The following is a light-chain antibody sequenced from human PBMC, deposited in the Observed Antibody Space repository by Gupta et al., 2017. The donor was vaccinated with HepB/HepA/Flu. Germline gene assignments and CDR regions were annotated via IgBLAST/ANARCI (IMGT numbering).Light chain of an antibody. CDR1: QDIGNF. J-gene: IGKJ1*01. V-gene: IGKV1-16*01. CDR3: QQNKTYPWT. CDR2: AAS. Sequence: DIHMTQSPSSRSAPLGDRVTITCRASQDIGNFLVWFQQKPGKAPKSLIFAASILQSGVPSTFSVSGSGTDFTLTIGSLQPEDFATYYCQQNKTYPWTFGQGTKVDIK.